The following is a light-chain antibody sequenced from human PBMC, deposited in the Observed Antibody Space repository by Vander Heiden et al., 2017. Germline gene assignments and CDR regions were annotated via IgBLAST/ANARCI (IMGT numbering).Light chain of an antibody. Sequence: DIQMTRSPPSPSAAAVDRGTIICQASQDISNYFIWYQQKPAKAPKLLLYDASNLETGGLSRFCGSGSGTDFTFPISSLQPEDIATYYCYQYDNLPPLTFGGGTKVEIK. CDR3: YQYDNLPPLT. V-gene: IGKV1-33*01. CDR1: QDISNY. J-gene: IGKJ4*01. CDR2: DAS.